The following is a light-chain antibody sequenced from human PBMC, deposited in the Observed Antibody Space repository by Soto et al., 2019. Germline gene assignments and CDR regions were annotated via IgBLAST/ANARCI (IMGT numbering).Light chain of an antibody. CDR1: QSVTSTY. Sequence: IVLTQSPGTLSLSPGERATLSCRASQSVTSTYLAWYQHTPGQAPRLLIYGTSNRATGVPDRFSGSGSGTDFTLNISGLEPEDFAVYYCQQSESSPRTFGQGTQVEIK. J-gene: IGKJ1*01. V-gene: IGKV3-20*01. CDR2: GTS. CDR3: QQSESSPRT.